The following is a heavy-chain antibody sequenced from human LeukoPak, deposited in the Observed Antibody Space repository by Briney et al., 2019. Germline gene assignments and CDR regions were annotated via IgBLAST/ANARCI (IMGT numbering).Heavy chain of an antibody. J-gene: IGHJ5*02. D-gene: IGHD2-2*01. Sequence: PGGSLRLSCAASGFTFSNYAMHWVRQAPGKGLEWVAVISYDGSNKYYADSVKGRFTISRDNSKNTLYLQMNSLRAEDTAVYYCARDNIVVVPAAIRNWFDPWGQGTLVTVSS. CDR2: ISYDGSNK. CDR1: GFTFSNYA. CDR3: ARDNIVVVPAAIRNWFDP. V-gene: IGHV3-30*01.